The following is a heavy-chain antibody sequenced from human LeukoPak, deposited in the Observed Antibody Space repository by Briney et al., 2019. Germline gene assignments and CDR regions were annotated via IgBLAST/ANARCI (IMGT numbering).Heavy chain of an antibody. Sequence: GASVKVSCRASGYTFTSYGISWVRQAPGQGLEWMGWINPNSGGTNYAQKFQGRVTMTRDTSISTAYMELSRLRSDDTAVYYCARDYRDAFDIWGQGTMVTVSS. J-gene: IGHJ3*02. CDR1: GYTFTSYG. CDR2: INPNSGGT. CDR3: ARDYRDAFDI. V-gene: IGHV1-2*02.